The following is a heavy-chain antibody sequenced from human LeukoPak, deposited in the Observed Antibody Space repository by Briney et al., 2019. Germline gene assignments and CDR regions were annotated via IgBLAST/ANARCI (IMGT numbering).Heavy chain of an antibody. D-gene: IGHD3-22*01. CDR1: GGSISSYY. V-gene: IGHV4-4*09. CDR2: IYTSGST. CDR3: ARLLPPRGYYYMGV. J-gene: IGHJ6*03. Sequence: PSETLSLTCTVSGGSISSYYWSWIRRPPGKGLEWIGYIYTSGSTNYNPSLESRVTISVDTSKNQFSLKLSSVTAADTAVYYCARLLPPRGYYYMGVWGKGTTVTVSS.